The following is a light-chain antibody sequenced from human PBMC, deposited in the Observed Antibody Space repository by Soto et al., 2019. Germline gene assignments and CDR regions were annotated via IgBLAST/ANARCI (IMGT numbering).Light chain of an antibody. CDR3: ETWDSNPHVV. J-gene: IGLJ2*01. Sequence: QTVVTQSSSASASLGSSVKLTCTLSSGHSSYIIAWHQQQPGKAPRYLMKLEGSGSYNKGSGVPGRFSGSSSGADRYLTISNLQSEDEADYYCETWDSNPHVVFGGGTKVTVL. CDR1: SGHSSYI. V-gene: IGLV4-60*03. CDR2: LEGSGSY.